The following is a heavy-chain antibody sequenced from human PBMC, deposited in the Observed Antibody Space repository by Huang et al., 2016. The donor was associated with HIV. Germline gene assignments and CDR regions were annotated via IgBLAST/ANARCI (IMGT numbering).Heavy chain of an antibody. Sequence: QVQLVQSGAEVKKPGASVKVSCRTSGYLFTDYYIHWVRQAPGQGSEWRGGVNPKSGATNQAQRVQGRLHMTTDTSTSAVYMELANLRSDDTAVYYCARAVVRGLIIRFDPWGQGTLVTVSS. D-gene: IGHD3-10*01. CDR3: ARAVVRGLIIRFDP. V-gene: IGHV1-2*02. J-gene: IGHJ5*02. CDR1: GYLFTDYY. CDR2: VNPKSGAT.